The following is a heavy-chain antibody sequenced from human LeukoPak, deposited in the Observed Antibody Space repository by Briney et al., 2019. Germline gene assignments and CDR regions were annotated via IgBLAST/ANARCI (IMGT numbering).Heavy chain of an antibody. J-gene: IGHJ6*02. Sequence: GESLKISCKGSGYSFTSYWIGWVRQMPGKGLEWMGIIYPGDSDTRYSPPFQGQVTISADKSISTAYLQWSSLKASDTAMYYCARLLPYCSSTSCYYDYYYGMDVWGQGTTVTVSS. CDR3: ARLLPYCSSTSCYYDYYYGMDV. D-gene: IGHD2-2*01. V-gene: IGHV5-51*01. CDR1: GYSFTSYW. CDR2: IYPGDSDT.